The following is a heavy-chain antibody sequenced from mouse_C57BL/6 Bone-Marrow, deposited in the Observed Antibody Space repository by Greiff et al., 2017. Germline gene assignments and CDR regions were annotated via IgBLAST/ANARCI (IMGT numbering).Heavy chain of an antibody. V-gene: IGHV1-64*01. Sequence: QVQLQQSGPELVKPGASVKMSCKASGYTFTSYWIHWVQQRPGQGLEWIGLIYPDGGSTNYNEKFKSKATLTADKSSSTSYKQLSSLTSEDSAVYCGARGDYDSGALDFGGQGTAITVTA. CDR1: GYTFTSYW. J-gene: IGHJ2*01. CDR3: ARGDYDSGALDF. CDR2: IYPDGGST. D-gene: IGHD2-4*01.